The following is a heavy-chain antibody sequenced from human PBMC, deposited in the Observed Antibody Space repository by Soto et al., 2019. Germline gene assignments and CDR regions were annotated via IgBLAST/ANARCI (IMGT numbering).Heavy chain of an antibody. V-gene: IGHV4-34*01. CDR2: INHSGST. Sequence: PSETLSLTCAVSGGSFSGYYWNWIRQPPGKGLEWIGEINHSGSTNYNPSLKSRVAISVDTSKNQFSLKLSSVTAADTAVYYCGYNSGLGSDLYYSFAGGWGKGTTVTVFS. CDR1: GGSFSGYY. D-gene: IGHD6-19*01. CDR3: GYNSGLGSDLYYSFAGG. J-gene: IGHJ6*03.